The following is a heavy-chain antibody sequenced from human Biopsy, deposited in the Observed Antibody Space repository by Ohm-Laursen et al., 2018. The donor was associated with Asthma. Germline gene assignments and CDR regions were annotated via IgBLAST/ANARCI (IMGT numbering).Heavy chain of an antibody. D-gene: IGHD6-19*01. Sequence: TLSLTCTVSGGSISSGGYYWSWIRQPPGKGLEWIGYIYYSGSTYYNPSLKSRVTISVDTSKNQFSLKLSSVTAADTAVYYCARDGSSVAGTPYGMDVWGQGTTVTVSS. CDR3: ARDGSSVAGTPYGMDV. J-gene: IGHJ6*02. V-gene: IGHV4-31*03. CDR2: IYYSGST. CDR1: GGSISSGGYY.